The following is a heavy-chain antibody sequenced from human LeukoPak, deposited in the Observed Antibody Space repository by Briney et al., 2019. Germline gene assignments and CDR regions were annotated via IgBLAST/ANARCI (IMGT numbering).Heavy chain of an antibody. CDR3: ARGDRYCSSTSCYAGPSYGLDV. J-gene: IGHJ6*02. CDR2: ISSSGRTI. Sequence: GGSLRLSCAASGFTFSSYEFNWVRQAPGDGLEWVSYISSSGRTIFYADSVKGRFNISRDNAKNSLYLQMNSLRAEDTAVYHCARGDRYCSSTSCYAGPSYGLDVWGQGTTVTVSS. V-gene: IGHV3-48*03. CDR1: GFTFSSYE. D-gene: IGHD2-2*01.